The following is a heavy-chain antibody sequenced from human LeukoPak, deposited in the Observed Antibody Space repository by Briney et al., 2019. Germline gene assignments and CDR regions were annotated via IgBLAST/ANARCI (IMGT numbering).Heavy chain of an antibody. Sequence: GASVKVSCKASGYTFTNYGVSWVRQAPGQGLEWMGRIIPILGIANYAQKFQGRVTITADKSTSTAYMELSSLRSEDTAVYYCARPIYYGSGSYYNGMDVWGQGTTVTVSS. CDR1: GYTFTNYG. V-gene: IGHV1-69*04. J-gene: IGHJ6*02. D-gene: IGHD3-10*01. CDR2: IIPILGIA. CDR3: ARPIYYGSGSYYNGMDV.